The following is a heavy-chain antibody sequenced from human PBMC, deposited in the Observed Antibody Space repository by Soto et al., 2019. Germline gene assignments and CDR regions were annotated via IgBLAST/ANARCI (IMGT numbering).Heavy chain of an antibody. V-gene: IGHV2-5*02. D-gene: IGHD3-10*01. CDR1: GLSLSTSGEA. J-gene: IGHJ5*02. Sequence: QITLKESGPTLVKPTQTLTLTCSFSGLSLSTSGEAVGWIRQPPGKALEWLALIYWDDDKLFNPTLKTRLTITKDTSKNQVVLTLTNMDPVDTATYSCVHYVSASLAGWFDPWGQGILVTVSS. CDR3: VHYVSASLAGWFDP. CDR2: IYWDDDK.